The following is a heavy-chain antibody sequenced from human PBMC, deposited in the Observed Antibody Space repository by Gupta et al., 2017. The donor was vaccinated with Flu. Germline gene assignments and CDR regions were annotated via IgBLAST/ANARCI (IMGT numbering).Heavy chain of an antibody. CDR3: AKNDGGYNQYYFDY. Sequence: VQLLESGGGLVQPGGSLRISCAASGFTFGTDDMTWVRQGPGKGLDWVSRISSSGLTTYYADSVKGRFTISRDKSKNTLYPQMNSLRAEDTALYYCAKNDGGYNQYYFDYWGQGTRVTVSS. J-gene: IGHJ4*02. D-gene: IGHD3-22*01. CDR1: GFTFGTDD. V-gene: IGHV3-23*01. CDR2: ISSSGLTT.